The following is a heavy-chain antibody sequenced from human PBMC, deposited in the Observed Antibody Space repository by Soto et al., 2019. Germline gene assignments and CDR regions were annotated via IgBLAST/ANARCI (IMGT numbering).Heavy chain of an antibody. J-gene: IGHJ4*02. Sequence: EVQLVESGGGLVKPGGSLRLSCAASGFTFSSYSMNWVRQAPGKGLEWVSSISSRSSYIQYADSVKGRFTISRDNAKSSLYLQMNSQRAEDTAVYYCAILLVWFGELLGPVDYWGQGTLVTVSS. V-gene: IGHV3-21*02. CDR3: AILLVWFGELLGPVDY. D-gene: IGHD3-10*01. CDR1: GFTFSSYS. CDR2: ISSRSSYI.